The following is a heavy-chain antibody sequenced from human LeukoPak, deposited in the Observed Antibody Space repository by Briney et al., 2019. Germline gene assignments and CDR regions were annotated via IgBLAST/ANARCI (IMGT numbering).Heavy chain of an antibody. D-gene: IGHD3-22*01. CDR2: IYYSGGA. Sequence: PSETLSLTCTVSGGSISSYYWSWIRERPGEGLEWSWHIYYSGGANYNPSLKSPGTISLDTSKTQFSLNLSSVTAADTAVYYCARDQYYYDSSGYYYYYYGMDVWGQGTTVTVSS. CDR3: ARDQYYYDSSGYYYYYYGMDV. J-gene: IGHJ6*02. V-gene: IGHV4-59*01. CDR1: GGSISSYY.